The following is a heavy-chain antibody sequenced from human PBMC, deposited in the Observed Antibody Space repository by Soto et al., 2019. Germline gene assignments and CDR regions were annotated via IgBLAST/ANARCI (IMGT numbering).Heavy chain of an antibody. Sequence: SETLSLTCSVSGDSITNYYWTWIRQPPGKGLEWIGYIYNSGGTKYNPSLKSRVTISVDTSKNQFSLRLSSVTAADTAVYYCARELELNWFDPWGQGTLVTVSS. CDR2: IYNSGGT. J-gene: IGHJ5*02. CDR3: ARELELNWFDP. CDR1: GDSITNYY. D-gene: IGHD1-7*01. V-gene: IGHV4-59*01.